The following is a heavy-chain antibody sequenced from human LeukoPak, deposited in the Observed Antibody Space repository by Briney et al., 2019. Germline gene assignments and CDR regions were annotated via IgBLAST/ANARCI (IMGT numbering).Heavy chain of an antibody. V-gene: IGHV3-48*01. CDR1: GFTPCNYN. Sequence: GGSLRLSPAPSGFTPCNYNINWGRHAPGKGLEWVSYISSSSITIYYSDRVKGRCTISRDNAKISQYLRINSLRAHDTAVYYCVRARTDGFDIWGQGTMVTVSS. J-gene: IGHJ3*02. CDR3: VRARTDGFDI. CDR2: ISSSSITI.